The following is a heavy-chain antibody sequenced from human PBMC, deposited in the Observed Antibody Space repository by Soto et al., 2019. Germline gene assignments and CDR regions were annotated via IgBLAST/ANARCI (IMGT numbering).Heavy chain of an antibody. Sequence: GGSLRLSCAVYGFTFSHYWMHWVRQAPGKGLVCVSRIDNDGSGTHYADSVQGRFTISRDNAKNTLYLQMNSQSAEHNAVYYYARQGAADYYFNHWGQGTLVTVSS. D-gene: IGHD6-13*01. J-gene: IGHJ4*02. CDR1: GFTFSHYW. CDR3: ARQGAADYYFNH. V-gene: IGHV3-74*01. CDR2: IDNDGSGT.